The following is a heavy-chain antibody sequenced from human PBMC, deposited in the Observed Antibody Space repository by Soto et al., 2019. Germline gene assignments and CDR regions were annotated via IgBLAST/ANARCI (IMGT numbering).Heavy chain of an antibody. CDR2: IIPILAIA. CDR3: ASFMDYYYCGMDV. J-gene: IGHJ6*02. V-gene: IGHV1-69*02. CDR1: GGTFSSYT. Sequence: QVQLVQSGAEVKKPGSSVKVSCKASGGTFSSYTISWVRQAPGQGLEWMGRIIPILAIANYAQKFQGRVTITADKSTSTAYMELSSLRSEDTAVYYCASFMDYYYCGMDVWGQGTTVTVSS.